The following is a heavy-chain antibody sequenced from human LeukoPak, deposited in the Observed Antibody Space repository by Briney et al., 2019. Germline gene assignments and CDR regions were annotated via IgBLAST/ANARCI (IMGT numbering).Heavy chain of an antibody. V-gene: IGHV3-23*01. J-gene: IGHJ5*02. CDR1: GFTFSSYA. CDR2: ISGSGGST. Sequence: GGSLRLSCAASGFTFSSYAMSWVRQAPGKGLEWVSAISGSGGSTYYADSVKGRFTISRDNSKNTLYLQMNSLRAEDTAAYYCAKDMDYCSSTSCYAWFDPWGQGTLVTVSS. CDR3: AKDMDYCSSTSCYAWFDP. D-gene: IGHD2-2*01.